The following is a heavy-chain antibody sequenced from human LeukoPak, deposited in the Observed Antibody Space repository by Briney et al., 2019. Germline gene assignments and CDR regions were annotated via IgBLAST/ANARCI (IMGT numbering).Heavy chain of an antibody. J-gene: IGHJ6*02. Sequence: GGSLRLSCAASGFTVSSNYMNWVRQAPGKGLEWVSVIYSGGSTYYADSVKGRLTTSRDNSKNTLYLQMNSLRAEDTAVYYCARGYCSGGSCYWPYYDGMDVWGQGTTVTVSS. CDR1: GFTVSSNY. D-gene: IGHD2-15*01. V-gene: IGHV3-66*01. CDR2: IYSGGST. CDR3: ARGYCSGGSCYWPYYDGMDV.